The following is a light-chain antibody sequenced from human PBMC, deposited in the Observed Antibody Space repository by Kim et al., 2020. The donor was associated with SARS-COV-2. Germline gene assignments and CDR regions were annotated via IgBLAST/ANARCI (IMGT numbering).Light chain of an antibody. CDR1: SSDVGNYKY. J-gene: IGLJ2*01. CDR3: CSYAGTYVV. CDR2: DVS. Sequence: QSALTQPRSVSGSPGQSVTISCTGTSSDVGNYKYVSWYQQHPGKAPKLMIYDVSKRPSGVPDRFSGSKSGNTASLTISGLQAEDEADYYCCSYAGTYVVFGGGTKLTVL. V-gene: IGLV2-11*01.